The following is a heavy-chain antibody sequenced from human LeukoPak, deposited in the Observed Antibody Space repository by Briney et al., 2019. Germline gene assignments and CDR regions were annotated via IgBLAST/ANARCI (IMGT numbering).Heavy chain of an antibody. CDR3: ARSMVREDFDY. V-gene: IGHV4-4*07. J-gene: IGHJ4*02. CDR1: GGSISSYY. CDR2: VYISGST. D-gene: IGHD3-10*01. Sequence: SETLSLTCTVSGGSISSYYWNWIRQPAGKGLEWIGRVYISGSTKYNPSLKSRVTMSVDTSKNQFSLKLSSVTAADTAVYYCARSMVREDFDYWGQGTLVTVSS.